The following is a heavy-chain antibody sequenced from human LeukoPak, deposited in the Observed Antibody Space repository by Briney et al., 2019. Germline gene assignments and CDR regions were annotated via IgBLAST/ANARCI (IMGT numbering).Heavy chain of an antibody. D-gene: IGHD6-13*01. CDR1: GFTFSSYW. J-gene: IGHJ4*02. CDR2: IKQGGSEK. Sequence: GGSLRLSCAASGFTFSSYWMSWVRQAPGKGLEWVANIKQGGSEKHSKNSLSLQMNSLRVEDTAVYYCARPIATGIDPFDCWGQGTLVAVST. CDR3: ARPIATGIDPFDC. V-gene: IGHV3-7*01.